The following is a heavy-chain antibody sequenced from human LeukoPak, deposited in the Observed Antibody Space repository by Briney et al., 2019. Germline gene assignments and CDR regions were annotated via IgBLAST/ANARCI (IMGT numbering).Heavy chain of an antibody. Sequence: PSQTLSLTCTVSGGSISSGSYYWSWIRQPAGKGLEWIGRIYTSGSTNYNPSLKSRVTISVDTSKNQFSLKLSSVTAADTAVYYCARDIGLFDYWGQGTLVTVSS. CDR3: ARDIGLFDY. V-gene: IGHV4-61*02. D-gene: IGHD2-15*01. CDR1: GGSISSGSYY. J-gene: IGHJ4*02. CDR2: IYTSGST.